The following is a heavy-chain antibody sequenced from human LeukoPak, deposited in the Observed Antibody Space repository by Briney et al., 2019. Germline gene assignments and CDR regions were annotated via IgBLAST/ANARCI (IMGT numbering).Heavy chain of an antibody. CDR3: ATEPRGVVATMFAY. Sequence: PGGSLRLSCAASGFTFSSYAMSWVRQAPGKGLEWVSSISGSGSNTYYADSVKGRFTISRDNAKNTLDLQMNSLRAQDTAVYYCATEPRGVVATMFAYWGQTSLVTVSS. D-gene: IGHD5-12*01. CDR1: GFTFSSYA. CDR2: ISGSGSNT. V-gene: IGHV3-23*01. J-gene: IGHJ4*02.